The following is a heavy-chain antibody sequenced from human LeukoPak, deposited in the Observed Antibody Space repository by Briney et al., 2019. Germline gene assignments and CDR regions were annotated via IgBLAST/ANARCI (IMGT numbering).Heavy chain of an antibody. Sequence: GGSLRLSCAASGFTFSSYSMNWVRQAPGKGLEWVSYISSSSSTIYYADSVKGRFTISRDNAKNSLYLQMNSLRAEDTAVYYCARDHSMIEYSAFGIWGQGTMVTVSS. D-gene: IGHD3-22*01. CDR2: ISSSSSTI. V-gene: IGHV3-48*01. CDR1: GFTFSSYS. J-gene: IGHJ3*02. CDR3: ARDHSMIEYSAFGI.